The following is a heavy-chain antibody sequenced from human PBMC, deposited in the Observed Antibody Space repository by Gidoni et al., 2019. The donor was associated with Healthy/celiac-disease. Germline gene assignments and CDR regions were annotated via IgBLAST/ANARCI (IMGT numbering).Heavy chain of an antibody. CDR2: IIPIFGTA. J-gene: IGHJ4*02. Sequence: QVQLVQSGAEVKKPGCSVKVSCKAPGGTFSSYAISWVRQAPGQGLEWMGGIIPIFGTANYAQKFQGRVTITADESTSTAYMELSSLRSEDTAVYYCAREGEFGIRDYVWGSYRPFDYWGQGTLVTVSS. CDR1: GGTFSSYA. CDR3: AREGEFGIRDYVWGSYRPFDY. D-gene: IGHD3-16*02. V-gene: IGHV1-69*01.